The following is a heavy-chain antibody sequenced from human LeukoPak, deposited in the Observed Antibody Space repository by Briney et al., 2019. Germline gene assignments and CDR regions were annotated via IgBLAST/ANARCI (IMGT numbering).Heavy chain of an antibody. V-gene: IGHV1-46*01. D-gene: IGHD3-3*01. CDR2: INPSGGST. Sequence: GASVKVSCTASGYTFTSYYMHWVRQAPGQGLEWMGIINPSGGSTSYAQKFQGRVTMTRDMSTSTVYMELSSLRSEDTAVYYCARDPGDFWSGYFLYYYYMDVWGKGTTVTVSS. CDR1: GYTFTSYY. J-gene: IGHJ6*03. CDR3: ARDPGDFWSGYFLYYYYMDV.